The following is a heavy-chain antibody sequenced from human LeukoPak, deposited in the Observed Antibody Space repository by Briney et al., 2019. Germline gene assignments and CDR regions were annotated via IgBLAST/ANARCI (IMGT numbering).Heavy chain of an antibody. V-gene: IGHV1-2*02. Sequence: GASVKVSCKASGYTFTDYYIHCVRQAPGQGLEWMGWINPNSGGTNYAQKFKGSVTMTRDTSLNTADMELSMLRSDGTAVYYCARSISSRSPSRNWGQGTLVTVSS. D-gene: IGHD6-19*01. CDR2: INPNSGGT. CDR3: ARSISSRSPSRN. CDR1: GYTFTDYY. J-gene: IGHJ4*02.